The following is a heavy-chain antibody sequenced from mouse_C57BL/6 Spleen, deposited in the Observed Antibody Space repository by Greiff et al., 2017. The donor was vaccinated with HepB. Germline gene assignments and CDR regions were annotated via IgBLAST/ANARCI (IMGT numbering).Heavy chain of an antibody. V-gene: IGHV5-4*01. D-gene: IGHD2-5*01. CDR1: GFTFSSYA. Sequence: EVMLVESGGGLVKPGGSLKLSCAASGFTFSSYAMSWVRQTPEKRLEWVATISDGGSYTYYPDNVKGRFTISRVNAKNNLYLQMSHLKSEDTAMYYCARDQDSNLAWFAYWGQGTLVTVSA. CDR2: ISDGGSYT. CDR3: ARDQDSNLAWFAY. J-gene: IGHJ3*01.